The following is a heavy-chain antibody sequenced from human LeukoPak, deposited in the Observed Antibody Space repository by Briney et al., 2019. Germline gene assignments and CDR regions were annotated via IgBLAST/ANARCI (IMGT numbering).Heavy chain of an antibody. CDR1: GSSISSYY. D-gene: IGHD4-17*01. J-gene: IGHJ3*02. CDR3: AAHYGDFDAFDI. Sequence: PSETLSLTCTVSGSSISSYYWSWIRQPPGKGLEWIGYIYYSGSTNYNPSLKSRVTISVDTSKNQFSLKLSSVTAADTAVYYCAAHYGDFDAFDIWGQGTMVTVSS. V-gene: IGHV4-59*01. CDR2: IYYSGST.